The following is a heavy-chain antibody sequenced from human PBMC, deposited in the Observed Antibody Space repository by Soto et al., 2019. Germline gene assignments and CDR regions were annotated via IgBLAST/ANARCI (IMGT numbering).Heavy chain of an antibody. J-gene: IGHJ6*02. CDR1: GYTFTSYA. D-gene: IGHD3-3*01. V-gene: IGHV1-3*01. CDR3: AGGDPEWLAFYGMDV. Sequence: QVQLVQSGAEVKKPGASVKVSCKASGYTFTSYAMNWVRQAPGQRLEWMGWINAGNGNTKYSQKFQGRVTITRDTSASTAYMELSSLRSEDTAVYYCAGGDPEWLAFYGMDVWGQGTTVTVSS. CDR2: INAGNGNT.